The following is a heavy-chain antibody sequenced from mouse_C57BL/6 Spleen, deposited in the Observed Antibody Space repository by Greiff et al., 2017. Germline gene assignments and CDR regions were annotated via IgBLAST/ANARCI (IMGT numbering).Heavy chain of an antibody. D-gene: IGHD2-1*01. CDR3: TRGEKLGNYGWYFDV. J-gene: IGHJ1*03. Sequence: VKLVESGAELVRPGASVTLSCKASGYTFTDYEMHWVKQTPVHGLEWIGAIDPETGGTAYNQKFKGKAILTADKSSSTAYMELRSLTSEDSAVYYCTRGEKLGNYGWYFDVWGTGTTVTVSS. CDR2: IDPETGGT. V-gene: IGHV1-15*01. CDR1: GYTFTDYE.